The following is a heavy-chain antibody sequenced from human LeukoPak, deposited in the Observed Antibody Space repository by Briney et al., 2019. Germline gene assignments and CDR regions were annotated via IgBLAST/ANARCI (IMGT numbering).Heavy chain of an antibody. J-gene: IGHJ4*02. V-gene: IGHV3-30*02. CDR1: GFTFETFG. CDR3: VRDWYDDYIAY. Sequence: PGGSLRLSCAASGFTFETFGMHWVRQAPGKGLEWVTFIRYNGNDNYNADSVKGRFTISRDNAKNSLYLEMNSLRDEDTAVYYCVRDWYDDYIAYWGQGTLVTVSS. D-gene: IGHD3-3*01. CDR2: IRYNGNDN.